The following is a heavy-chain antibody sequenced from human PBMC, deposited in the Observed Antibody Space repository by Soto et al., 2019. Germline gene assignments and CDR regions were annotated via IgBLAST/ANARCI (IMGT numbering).Heavy chain of an antibody. D-gene: IGHD6-6*01. Sequence: VSVKVSCKASGYTFTSFYMHWVRQAPGQGLEWMGIINPSGGSTSYAQKFQGRVTMTRDTSTSTVYMELSSLRSEDTAVYYCARDLYSSSGLGFYYYYYMDVWGKGTTVTVSS. V-gene: IGHV1-46*03. J-gene: IGHJ6*03. CDR2: INPSGGST. CDR3: ARDLYSSSGLGFYYYYYMDV. CDR1: GYTFTSFY.